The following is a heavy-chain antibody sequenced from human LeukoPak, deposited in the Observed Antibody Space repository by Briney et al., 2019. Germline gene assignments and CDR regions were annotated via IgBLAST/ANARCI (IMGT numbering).Heavy chain of an antibody. Sequence: VASVKVSCKASGYTFTNYDINWVRQAPGQGLEWMGWMNPNSGNTGYAQEFQGRVTISRNTSISTTYMELRSLRSEDTAVYYCARGLPLDHWGQGTLVTVSS. V-gene: IGHV1-8*01. CDR1: GYTFTNYD. D-gene: IGHD2-21*02. J-gene: IGHJ4*02. CDR3: ARGLPLDH. CDR2: MNPNSGNT.